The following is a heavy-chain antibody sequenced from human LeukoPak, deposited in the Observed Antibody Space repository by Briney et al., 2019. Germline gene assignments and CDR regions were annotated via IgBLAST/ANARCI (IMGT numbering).Heavy chain of an antibody. CDR1: GYTFTSYG. D-gene: IGHD3-22*01. CDR3: ARGAGITMIDPLWYFDL. V-gene: IGHV1-18*01. J-gene: IGHJ2*01. CDR2: ISAYNGNT. Sequence: ASVKVSCKASGYTFTSYGISWVRQAPGQGLEWMGWISAYNGNTNYAQKLQGRVTMTTDTSTSTAYMELRSLRSDDTAVYYCARGAGITMIDPLWYFDLWGRGTLVTVSS.